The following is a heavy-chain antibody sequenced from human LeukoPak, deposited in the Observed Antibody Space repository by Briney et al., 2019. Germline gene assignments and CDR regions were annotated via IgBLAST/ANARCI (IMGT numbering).Heavy chain of an antibody. D-gene: IGHD6-19*01. CDR2: TYYRSKWYY. J-gene: IGHJ4*02. CDR1: GDSVSSNSAT. Sequence: SQTLSLTCAISGDSVSSNSATWNWIRQSPSRGLEWLGRTYYRSKWYYDYAVSVKSRITINSDTSKNQFSLQLNSVTPEDTAVYYCARVISSGWERFDYWGRGTLVTVSS. V-gene: IGHV6-1*01. CDR3: ARVISSGWERFDY.